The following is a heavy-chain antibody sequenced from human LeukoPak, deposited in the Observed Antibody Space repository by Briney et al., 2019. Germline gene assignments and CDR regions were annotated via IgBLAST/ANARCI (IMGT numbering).Heavy chain of an antibody. D-gene: IGHD1-20*01. CDR1: GGSFSGYY. CDR2: IYYSGST. J-gene: IGHJ5*02. CDR3: ARDGVTGRLDP. Sequence: SETLSLTCAVYGGSFSGYYWSWIRQPPGKGLEWIGYIYYSGSTNYNPSLKSRVTISVDTSKNQFSLKLSSVTAADTAVYYCARDGVTGRLDPWGQGTLVTVSS. V-gene: IGHV4-59*01.